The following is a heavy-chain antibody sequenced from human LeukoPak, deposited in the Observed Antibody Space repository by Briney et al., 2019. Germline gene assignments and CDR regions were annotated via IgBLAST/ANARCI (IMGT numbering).Heavy chain of an antibody. CDR3: VRDIVPYSSNWYYFDY. D-gene: IGHD6-13*01. CDR2: IYSGGDT. J-gene: IGHJ4*02. V-gene: IGHV3-66*01. Sequence: PGGSLRLSCAASGITVSRNYMSWVRQAPGEGREWVSIIYSGGDTYYADSVKGRFTISRDNSKNTLYLQTNSLRAEDTAVYYCVRDIVPYSSNWYYFDYWGQGTLVTVSS. CDR1: GITVSRNY.